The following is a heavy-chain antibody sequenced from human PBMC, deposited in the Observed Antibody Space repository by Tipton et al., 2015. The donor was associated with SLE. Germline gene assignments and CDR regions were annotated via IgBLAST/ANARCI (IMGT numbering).Heavy chain of an antibody. CDR3: AGELLPNYGMDV. Sequence: GSLRLSCAASGFTFSSYAMHWVRQAPGKGLEWVSFIYSGGSTYYADSVKGRFTISRDNSKNTLYLQMNSLRTEDTALYYCAGELLPNYGMDVWGQGTTVTVSS. J-gene: IGHJ6*02. D-gene: IGHD1-26*01. CDR1: GFTFSSYA. V-gene: IGHV3-23*03. CDR2: IYSGGST.